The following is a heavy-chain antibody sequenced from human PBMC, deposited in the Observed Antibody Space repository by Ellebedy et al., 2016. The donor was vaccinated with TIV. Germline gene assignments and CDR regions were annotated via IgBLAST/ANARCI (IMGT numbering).Heavy chain of an antibody. J-gene: IGHJ4*02. CDR3: ARVRFSGYDYFEN. D-gene: IGHD5-12*01. Sequence: GESLKISCAASGLIVRSNYMSWVRQAPAKGLEWGSVIYSGGTTYYADSVKGRFTISRDNSKNTLYLQMNSLTAEDTAVYYCARVRFSGYDYFENWGQGTLVTVSS. V-gene: IGHV3-53*01. CDR1: GLIVRSNY. CDR2: IYSGGTT.